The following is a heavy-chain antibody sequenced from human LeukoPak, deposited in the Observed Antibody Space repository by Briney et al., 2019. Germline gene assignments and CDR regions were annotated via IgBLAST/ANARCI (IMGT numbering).Heavy chain of an antibody. CDR2: ISYSGST. Sequence: SETLSLTCTVAGGSINAYYWSWIRQPPGKGLEWIGYISYSGSTNYNPSLKSRVTISVDTSKNQFSLRLSSVTAADTALYYCARAYYGSWDVFDIWGQGTMVTVSS. CDR1: GGSINAYY. D-gene: IGHD6-13*01. J-gene: IGHJ3*02. CDR3: ARAYYGSWDVFDI. V-gene: IGHV4-59*01.